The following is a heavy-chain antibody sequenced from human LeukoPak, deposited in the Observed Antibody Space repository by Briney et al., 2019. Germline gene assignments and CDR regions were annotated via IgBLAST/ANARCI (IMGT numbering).Heavy chain of an antibody. CDR3: AGVATYSSGWYERAFDI. J-gene: IGHJ3*02. CDR2: ISSSGSTI. Sequence: GGSLRLSCAASGFTFSSYEMNWVRQAPGKGLEWVSYISSSGSTIYYVDSVKGRFTISRDNAKNSLYLQMNSLRAGDTAVYYCAGVATYSSGWYERAFDIWGQGTMVTVSS. CDR1: GFTFSSYE. D-gene: IGHD6-19*01. V-gene: IGHV3-48*03.